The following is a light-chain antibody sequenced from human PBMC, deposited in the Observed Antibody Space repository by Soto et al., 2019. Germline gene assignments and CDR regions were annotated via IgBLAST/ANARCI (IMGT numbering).Light chain of an antibody. J-gene: IGKJ1*01. CDR3: QQQNSYPRT. V-gene: IGKV1-17*01. CDR1: QGIGTD. Sequence: EIQMTQSPSSMSASVGARVTITCGASQGIGTDLGWYRTTTGRAPERMIYSTSSLQSGVPSRLSGIGSGNEVTLTISRLQPDDCATDDCQQQNSYPRTFGQGTKVDI. CDR2: STS.